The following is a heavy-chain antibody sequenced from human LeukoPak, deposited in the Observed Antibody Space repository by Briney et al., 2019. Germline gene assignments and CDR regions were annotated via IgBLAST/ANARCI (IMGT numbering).Heavy chain of an antibody. CDR3: ARQNLYNWFDS. J-gene: IGHJ5*01. Sequence: SETLSLTCTVSGGSISSYYWSWIRQPPGKGLEWIGYIYTSGSTNYNPSLKSRVIISLDRSKNHFSLRLSSVTAADTAMYYCARQNLYNWFDSWGQGSLVTVSS. CDR1: GGSISSYY. D-gene: IGHD2-15*01. CDR2: IYTSGST. V-gene: IGHV4-4*09.